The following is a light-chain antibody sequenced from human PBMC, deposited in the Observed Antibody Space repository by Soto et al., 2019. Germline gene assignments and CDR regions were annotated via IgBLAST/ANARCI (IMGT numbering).Light chain of an antibody. J-gene: IGLJ1*01. CDR2: EVS. CDR3: TSYLYSSVHID. Sequence: QSALTQPASVSGSPGQSITIFCTGSSSDFSAYHYVSWYQQHPGKAPKLMIYEVSHRPPGMSSRFSGSKSGNTASLTIPGLQVEDEADYYCTSYLYSSVHIDFGTETKVTVL. CDR1: SSDFSAYHY. V-gene: IGLV2-14*01.